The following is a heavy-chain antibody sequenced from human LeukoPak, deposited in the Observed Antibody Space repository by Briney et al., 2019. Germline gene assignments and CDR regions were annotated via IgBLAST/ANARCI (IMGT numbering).Heavy chain of an antibody. CDR1: GFTFSSYT. CDR3: ARHDPVSGSPFDY. J-gene: IGHJ4*02. D-gene: IGHD3-16*01. V-gene: IGHV3-30-3*01. Sequence: GGSLRLSCAASGFTFSSYTMHWVRQAPGKGLEWVAVISYDGSNKYYADSVKGRFTISRDNSKNTLYLQMNSLRAEDTAVYYCARHDPVSGSPFDYWGQGTLVTVSS. CDR2: ISYDGSNK.